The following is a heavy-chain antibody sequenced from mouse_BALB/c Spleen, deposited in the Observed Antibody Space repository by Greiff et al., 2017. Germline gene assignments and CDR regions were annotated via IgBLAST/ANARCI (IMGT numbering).Heavy chain of an antibody. Sequence: DVKLVESGGGLVKPGGSLKLSCAASGFAFSSYDMSWVRQTPEKRLEWVAYISSGGGSTYYPDTVKGRFTISRDNAKNTLYLQMSSLKSEDTAMYYCARHGTAWYFDVWGAGTTVTVSS. V-gene: IGHV5-12-1*01. CDR3: ARHGTAWYFDV. CDR1: GFAFSSYD. J-gene: IGHJ1*01. CDR2: ISSGGGST. D-gene: IGHD1-2*01.